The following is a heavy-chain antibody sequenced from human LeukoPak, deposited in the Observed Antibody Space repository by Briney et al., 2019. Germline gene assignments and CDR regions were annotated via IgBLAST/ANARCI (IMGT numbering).Heavy chain of an antibody. CDR2: IYYSGST. D-gene: IGHD3-3*01. CDR1: GGSMSSYY. V-gene: IGHV4-59*08. CDR3: ARTYDFRGPQNWFDP. J-gene: IGHJ5*02. Sequence: PSETLSLTCTVSGGSMSSYYWSWIRQPPGKGLEWIGYIYYSGSTNYNPSLKSRLTISVDTSKNQFSLKLSSVTAADTAVYYCARTYDFRGPQNWFDPWGQGTLVTVSS.